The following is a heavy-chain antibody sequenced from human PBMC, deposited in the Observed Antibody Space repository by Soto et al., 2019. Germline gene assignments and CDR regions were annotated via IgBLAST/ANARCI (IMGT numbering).Heavy chain of an antibody. CDR2: IKRSGSST. D-gene: IGHD2-15*01. J-gene: IGHJ4*02. V-gene: IGHV3-7*03. Sequence: GGSLRLSCAASGFTFSSYWMSWVRQAPEKGLEWVSNIKRSGSSTYYADSVKGRFTISRDNSKNTLYLQMNSLRAEDTAVYYCAKERGYCSGGSCCSDYWGQGTLVTV. CDR1: GFTFSSYW. CDR3: AKERGYCSGGSCCSDY.